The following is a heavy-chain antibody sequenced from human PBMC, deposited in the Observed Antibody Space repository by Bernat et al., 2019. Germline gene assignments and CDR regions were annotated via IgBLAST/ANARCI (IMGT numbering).Heavy chain of an antibody. CDR2: INAGNGNT. Sequence: QVQLVQSGAEVKKPGASVKVSCKASGYTFTSYAMHWVRQAPGQRLEWMGWINAGNGNTKYSQKFQGRVTITRDTSASTAYMELSSLRSEDTAVYYCARDQRGIAVAGTHRANWFDPWGQGTLVTVSS. D-gene: IGHD6-19*01. J-gene: IGHJ5*02. CDR3: ARDQRGIAVAGTHRANWFDP. V-gene: IGHV1-3*01. CDR1: GYTFTSYA.